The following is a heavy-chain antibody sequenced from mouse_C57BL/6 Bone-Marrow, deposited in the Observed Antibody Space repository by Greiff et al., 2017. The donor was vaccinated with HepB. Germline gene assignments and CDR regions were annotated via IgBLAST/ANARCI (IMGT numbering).Heavy chain of an antibody. CDR3: ARPGYSNYWYFDV. Sequence: EVKVVESGGGLVKPGGSLKLSCAASGFTFSDYGMHWVRQAPEKGLEWVAYISSGSSTIYYADTVKGRFTISRDNAKNTLFLQMTSLRSEDTAMYYCARPGYSNYWYFDVWGTGTTVTVSS. CDR1: GFTFSDYG. D-gene: IGHD2-5*01. J-gene: IGHJ1*03. V-gene: IGHV5-17*01. CDR2: ISSGSSTI.